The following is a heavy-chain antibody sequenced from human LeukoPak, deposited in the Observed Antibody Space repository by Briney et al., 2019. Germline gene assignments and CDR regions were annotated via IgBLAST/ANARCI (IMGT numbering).Heavy chain of an antibody. CDR1: GFTFSSYS. V-gene: IGHV3-48*01. CDR3: ARERGYSSARGYFDY. Sequence: PGGSLRLSCAASGFTFSSYSMNWVRQAPGKGLEWVSYISSSSSTIYYADSVKGRFTISRDNAKNSLYLQMNSLRAEDTAVYYCARERGYSSARGYFDYWGQGTLVTVSS. CDR2: ISSSSSTI. D-gene: IGHD6-19*01. J-gene: IGHJ4*02.